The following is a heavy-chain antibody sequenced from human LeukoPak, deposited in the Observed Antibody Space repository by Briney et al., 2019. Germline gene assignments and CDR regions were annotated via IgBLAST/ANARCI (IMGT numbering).Heavy chain of an antibody. Sequence: SETLSLTCAVYGGSFSGYYWSWIRQPPGKGLEWIGEINHSGSTNYNPSLKSRVTISVDTSKNQFSLKLSSVTAADTAVYYCARRGAAAGTGYFDYWGQGTLVTVSS. V-gene: IGHV4-34*01. CDR1: GGSFSGYY. J-gene: IGHJ4*02. CDR3: ARRGAAAGTGYFDY. CDR2: INHSGST. D-gene: IGHD6-13*01.